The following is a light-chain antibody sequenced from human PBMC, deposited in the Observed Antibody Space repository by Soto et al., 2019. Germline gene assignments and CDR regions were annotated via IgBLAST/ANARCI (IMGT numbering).Light chain of an antibody. CDR3: QQTYSTLRT. CDR1: QSISRY. CDR2: AAS. Sequence: DLQMTQSPSSLSAFVGDRVTITCRASQSISRYLNWYQQKPGKAPNLLIYAASSLQSGVPSRFSGSGSGTDFTLTISSLQPEDFATYFCQQTYSTLRTFGGGTKVEIK. J-gene: IGKJ4*01. V-gene: IGKV1-39*01.